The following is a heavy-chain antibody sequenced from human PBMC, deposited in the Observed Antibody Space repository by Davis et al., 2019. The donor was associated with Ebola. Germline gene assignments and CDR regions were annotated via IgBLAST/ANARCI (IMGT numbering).Heavy chain of an antibody. CDR1: GFTFSSYD. Sequence: GESLKISCAASGFTFSSYDMHWVRQATGKGLEWVSAIGTAGDTYYPGSVKGRFTISRDNAKNSLYLQMNSLRDEDTAVYYCARDSPIPYCSGGSCYFDACDYWGQGTLVTVSS. J-gene: IGHJ4*02. CDR2: IGTAGDT. D-gene: IGHD2-15*01. V-gene: IGHV3-13*01. CDR3: ARDSPIPYCSGGSCYFDACDY.